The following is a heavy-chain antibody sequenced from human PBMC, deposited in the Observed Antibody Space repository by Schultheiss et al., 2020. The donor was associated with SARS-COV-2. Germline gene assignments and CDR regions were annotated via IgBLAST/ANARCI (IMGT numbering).Heavy chain of an antibody. Sequence: ASVKVSCKASGYTFTSYGISWVRQAPGQGLEWMGWINPNSGGTNYAQKFQGRVTMTRDTSITTAYMELSRLRSDDTAVYYCARVSGYGEPYLGNWGQGTLVTVSS. V-gene: IGHV1-2*02. J-gene: IGHJ4*02. CDR1: GYTFTSYG. CDR3: ARVSGYGEPYLGN. D-gene: IGHD4-17*01. CDR2: INPNSGGT.